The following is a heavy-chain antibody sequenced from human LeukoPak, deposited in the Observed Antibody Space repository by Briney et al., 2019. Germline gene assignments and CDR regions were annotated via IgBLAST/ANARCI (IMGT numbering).Heavy chain of an antibody. D-gene: IGHD3-3*01. V-gene: IGHV3-23*01. CDR3: AKDRKSVRFLEWLSVDY. J-gene: IGHJ4*02. CDR2: ISGSGGST. Sequence: GGSLRLSCAASGFTFSSYAMSWVRQAPGKGLEWVSAISGSGGSTYYADSVKGRFTISRDNSKNTLYLQMNSLRGEDTAVYYCAKDRKSVRFLEWLSVDYWGQGTLVTVSS. CDR1: GFTFSSYA.